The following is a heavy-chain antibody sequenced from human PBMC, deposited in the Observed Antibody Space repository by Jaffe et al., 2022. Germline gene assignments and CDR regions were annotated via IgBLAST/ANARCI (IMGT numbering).Heavy chain of an antibody. CDR1: GFTFSSYS. D-gene: IGHD6-19*01. J-gene: IGHJ4*02. V-gene: IGHV3-21*01. CDR3: ARDQDRYSSGWPPFDY. Sequence: EVQLVESGGGLVKPGGSLRLSCAASGFTFSSYSMNWVRQAPGKGLEWVSSISSSSSYIYYADSVKGRFTISRDNAKNSLYLQMNSLRAEDTAVYYCARDQDRYSSGWPPFDYWGQGTLVTVSS. CDR2: ISSSSSYI.